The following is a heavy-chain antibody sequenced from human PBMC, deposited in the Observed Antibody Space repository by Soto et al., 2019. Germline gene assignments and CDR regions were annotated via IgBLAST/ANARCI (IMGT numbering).Heavy chain of an antibody. Sequence: GGSLRLSCAASGFTFSSYSMNWVRQAPGKGLEWVSSISSSSSYIYYADSVKGRFTISRDNAKNSLYLQMNSLRAEDTAVYYCARPRFAAVVGTGSEAFDIWGQGAMVTVS. CDR1: GFTFSSYS. CDR3: ARPRFAAVVGTGSEAFDI. J-gene: IGHJ3*02. CDR2: ISSSSSYI. V-gene: IGHV3-21*01. D-gene: IGHD6-19*01.